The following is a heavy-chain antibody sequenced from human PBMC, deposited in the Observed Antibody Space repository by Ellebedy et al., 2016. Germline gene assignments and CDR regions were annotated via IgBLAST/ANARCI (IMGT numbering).Heavy chain of an antibody. CDR2: ISNNNGHR. D-gene: IGHD5-24*01. V-gene: IGHV1-18*01. CDR1: AYRFVNYG. Sequence: ASVKVSCXASAYRFVNYGITWVRQVPGQGLEWMVWISNNNGHRDYAPKFQGRVTVTADTSTSTVYMELRSLTSDDTATYFCMRDERYYPDFWGQGTLVTVSS. CDR3: MRDERYYPDF. J-gene: IGHJ4*02.